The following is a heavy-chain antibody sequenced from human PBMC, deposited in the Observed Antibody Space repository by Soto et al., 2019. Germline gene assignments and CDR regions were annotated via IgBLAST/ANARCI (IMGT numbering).Heavy chain of an antibody. J-gene: IGHJ6*02. D-gene: IGHD6-6*01. V-gene: IGHV3-30*18. CDR2: ISYDGSNK. CDR1: GFTFSSYG. CDR3: AKIIAARAYYYYYGMDV. Sequence: GGSLRLSCAASGFTFSSYGMHWVRQAPGKGLEWVAVISYDGSNKCYADSVKGRFTISRDNSKNTLYLQMNSLRAEDTAVYYCAKIIAARAYYYYYGMDVWGQGTTVTVSS.